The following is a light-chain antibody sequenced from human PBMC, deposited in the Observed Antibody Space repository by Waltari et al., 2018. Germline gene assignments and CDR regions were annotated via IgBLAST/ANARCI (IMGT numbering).Light chain of an antibody. CDR2: AAS. J-gene: IGKJ2*01. Sequence: DIVMTQSPATLSVSPGEGATLACRASQSVSSNLAWYQQKPGQAPRLLIYAASTRATGIPARFSGSGSGTGFTLTISSLQSEDFVVYYCQQYNNWPAFGQGTKLEIK. V-gene: IGKV3-15*01. CDR3: QQYNNWPA. CDR1: QSVSSN.